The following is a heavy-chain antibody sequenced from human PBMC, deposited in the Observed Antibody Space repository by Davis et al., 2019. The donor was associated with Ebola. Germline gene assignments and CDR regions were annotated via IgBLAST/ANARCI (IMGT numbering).Heavy chain of an antibody. Sequence: GESLKISCTTSGFPFGDYAMNWVRQAPGKGLEWLGFTRGKPYGGTTEYATSVRGRFIISRDDAKSIAYLQMNGLRTEDTALYYCSRGSTLAYWGQGILVAVSP. V-gene: IGHV3-49*04. CDR3: SRGSTLAY. CDR1: GFPFGDYA. D-gene: IGHD2-15*01. J-gene: IGHJ4*02. CDR2: TRGKPYGGTT.